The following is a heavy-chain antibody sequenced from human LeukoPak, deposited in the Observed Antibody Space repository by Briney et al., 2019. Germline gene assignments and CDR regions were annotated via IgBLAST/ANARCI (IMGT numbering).Heavy chain of an antibody. J-gene: IGHJ3*01. D-gene: IGHD6-19*01. CDR3: AREQIAVAVRSGFDL. CDR2: ISSSSTYI. CDR1: GFTFSSYT. Sequence: GGSLRLSYAASGFTFSSYTMNWVRQAPGKGLEWVSSISSSSTYIYYADSVKGRFTISRDNAKNSLYLQMNSLRAEDTAVYYCAREQIAVAVRSGFDLWGQGTMVTVSS. V-gene: IGHV3-21*01.